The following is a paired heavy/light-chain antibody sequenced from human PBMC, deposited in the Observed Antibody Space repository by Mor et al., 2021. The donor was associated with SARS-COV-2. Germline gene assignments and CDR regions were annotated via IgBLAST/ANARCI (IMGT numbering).Heavy chain of an antibody. D-gene: IGHD6-19*01. CDR1: GDSISSGGYY. CDR3: TRVDTSGRRLQSWYFDL. Sequence: QVQLQESGPGLVKPSQTLSLTCTVSGDSISSGGYYWSWIRQHPGKGLEWIGYIYYSGSTYYNPSLMRRVTISVDTSQNQFSLKLSSVTAADTAVYFCTRVDTSGRRLQSWYFDLWGRGTPVTVSS. CDR2: IYYSGST. V-gene: IGHV4-31*03. J-gene: IGHJ2*01.
Light chain of an antibody. CDR3: CSYTSSNTYV. CDR1: SSDVGDYNY. V-gene: IGLV2-14*03. CDR2: DVS. J-gene: IGLJ1*01. Sequence: QSALTQPASVSGSPGQSITISCTGSSSDVGDYNYVSWYQHHPGKAPKIMIYDVSKRPSGVSDRFSGSKSGNTASLTVSGLQAEDEADYYCCSYTSSNTYVFGTGTKVTVL.